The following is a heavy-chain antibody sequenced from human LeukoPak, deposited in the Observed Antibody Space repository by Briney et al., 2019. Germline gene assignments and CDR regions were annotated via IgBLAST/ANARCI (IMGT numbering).Heavy chain of an antibody. J-gene: IGHJ3*02. CDR2: ITSSSTY. CDR3: ARERVTTTAFDI. CDR1: GFTLSTYN. V-gene: IGHV3-21*01. D-gene: IGHD5-12*01. Sequence: PGGSLRLSCAASGFTLSTYNTHWVRQAPGKGLEWVSSITSSSTYYADSVKGRFTISRDNAKKSLYLQMNSLRAEDTAVYYCARERVTTTAFDIWGRGTMVTVSS.